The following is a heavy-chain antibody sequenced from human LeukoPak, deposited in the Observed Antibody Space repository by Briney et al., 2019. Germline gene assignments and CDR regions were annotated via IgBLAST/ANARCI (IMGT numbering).Heavy chain of an antibody. CDR3: ARSPLKTDAFDI. Sequence: GASVKVSCKASGYTFTSYAMNWVRQAPGQGLEWMGGIIPIFGTANYAQKFQGRVTIIADESTSTAYMELSSLRSEDTAVYYCARSPLKTDAFDIWGQGTMVTVSS. CDR1: GYTFTSYA. J-gene: IGHJ3*02. CDR2: IIPIFGTA. V-gene: IGHV1-69*13.